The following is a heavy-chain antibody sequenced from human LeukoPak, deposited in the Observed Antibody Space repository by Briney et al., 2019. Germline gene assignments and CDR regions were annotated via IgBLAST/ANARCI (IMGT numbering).Heavy chain of an antibody. CDR1: GFAFSAYW. Sequence: PGGSLRLSCSASGFAFSAYWMNWVRQAPGKGPEWVANINLSGSAQYYVDSVKGRCTISRDNAKSSLYLQMNSLRVEDTAVYYCAAWGLRNYWGQGTLVTVSS. CDR3: AAWGLRNY. J-gene: IGHJ4*02. V-gene: IGHV3-7*01. D-gene: IGHD7-27*01. CDR2: INLSGSAQ.